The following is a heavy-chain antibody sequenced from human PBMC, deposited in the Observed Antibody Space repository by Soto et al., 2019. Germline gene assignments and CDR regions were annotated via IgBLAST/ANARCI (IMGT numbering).Heavy chain of an antibody. Sequence: PSETLSLTCTVSGGSISSYYWSWIRQPPGKGLELIGYIYYSGSTNYNPSLKSRVTISVDTSKNQFSLKLSSVTAADTAVYYCARLGAQEIDPWAQRTLVTVSS. CDR3: ARLGAQEIDP. CDR2: IYYSGST. D-gene: IGHD3-16*01. CDR1: GGSISSYY. V-gene: IGHV4-59*08. J-gene: IGHJ5*02.